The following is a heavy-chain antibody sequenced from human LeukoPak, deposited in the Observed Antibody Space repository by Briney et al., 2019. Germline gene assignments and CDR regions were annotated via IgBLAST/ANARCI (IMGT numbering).Heavy chain of an antibody. Sequence: GGSLRLSCAASGFTFSSYGMSWVRQAPGKGLEWVSAISGSGGSTYYADSVEGRFTISRDNSKSTLYLQMNSLRAEDTAVYYRAREGSHYYGSGSFDYWGQGTLVTVSS. D-gene: IGHD3-10*01. V-gene: IGHV3-23*01. J-gene: IGHJ4*02. CDR3: AREGSHYYGSGSFDY. CDR2: ISGSGGST. CDR1: GFTFSSYG.